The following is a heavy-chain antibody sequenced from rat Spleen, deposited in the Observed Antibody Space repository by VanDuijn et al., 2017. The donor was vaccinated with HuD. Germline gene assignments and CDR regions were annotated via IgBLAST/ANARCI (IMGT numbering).Heavy chain of an antibody. Sequence: EVQLVESGGGLVQPGRSLKLSCAASGFTFSNYGMHWIRQAPTKGLEWVATIIYDGSSTYYRNSVKGRFTLSRDNTRNTLYLQMDSLRSEDTATYYCARATYNNFNWFAYWGQGTLVTVSS. CDR2: IIYDGSST. D-gene: IGHD1-10*01. J-gene: IGHJ3*01. CDR1: GFTFSNYG. CDR3: ARATYNNFNWFAY. V-gene: IGHV5-29*01.